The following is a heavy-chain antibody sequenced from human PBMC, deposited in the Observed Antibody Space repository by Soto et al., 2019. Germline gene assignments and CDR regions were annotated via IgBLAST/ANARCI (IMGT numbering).Heavy chain of an antibody. CDR1: GGSITIDGYY. J-gene: IGHJ3*02. CDR3: ARSRLIAAAGDDAFDI. CDR2: IYYSGSA. Sequence: SETLSLTCTVSGGSITIDGYYWSWIRQHPGKGLEWIGYIYYSGSAYYNHSLKNRVTISIDTSKNHYSLNLRSVIAADTAVYYFARSRLIAAAGDDAFDIWGQGTMVTVSS. D-gene: IGHD6-13*01. V-gene: IGHV4-31*03.